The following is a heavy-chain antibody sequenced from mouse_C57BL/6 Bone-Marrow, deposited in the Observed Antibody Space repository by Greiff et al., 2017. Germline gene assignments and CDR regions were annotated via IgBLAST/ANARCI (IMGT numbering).Heavy chain of an antibody. D-gene: IGHD5-2*01. CDR3: AKRNSYWYFDV. CDR2: IWSGGST. CDR1: GFSLTSYG. Sequence: QVQLQQSGPGLVQPSQSLSITCTVSGFSLTSYGVHWVRQPPGKGLEWLGVIWSGGSTDYNAAFISRLSISKDNSKSQVFFKMNSLQADDTAIYYCAKRNSYWYFDVWGTGTTVTVSS. J-gene: IGHJ1*03. V-gene: IGHV2-4*01.